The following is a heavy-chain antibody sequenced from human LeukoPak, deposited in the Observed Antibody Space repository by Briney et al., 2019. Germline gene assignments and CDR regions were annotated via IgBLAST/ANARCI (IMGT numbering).Heavy chain of an antibody. CDR2: INTDGSST. D-gene: IGHD3-16*01. J-gene: IGHJ4*02. CDR3: VSAYGGLLDY. CDR1: GFTFSSYW. V-gene: IGHV3-74*01. Sequence: GGSLRLSCAASGFTFSSYWMHWVRQAPGEGLVWVSRINTDGSSTSYADSVKGRFTVSRDNAKNTLYLEMNSLRAEDTAVYYCVSAYGGLLDYWGQGSLVTVSS.